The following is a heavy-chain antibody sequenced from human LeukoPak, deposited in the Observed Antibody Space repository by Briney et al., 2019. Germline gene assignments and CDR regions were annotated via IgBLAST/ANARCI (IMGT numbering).Heavy chain of an antibody. D-gene: IGHD2-21*02. J-gene: IGHJ1*01. V-gene: IGHV1-69*05. CDR2: IIPIFGTA. CDR1: GGTFISYA. CDR3: ARDEVRGEFGGGDCYSS. Sequence: SVKVSCKASGGTFISYAVSWVRQAPGQGLEWMGRIIPIFGTANYAQKFQGRVTITTDGSTSTAYMELSSLRSEDTAVYYCARDEVRGEFGGGDCYSSGGRGPLFTVSS.